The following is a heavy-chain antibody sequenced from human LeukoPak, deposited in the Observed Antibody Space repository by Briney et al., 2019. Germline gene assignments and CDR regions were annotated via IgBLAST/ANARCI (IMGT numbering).Heavy chain of an antibody. CDR3: AKGRAQSLIVVVPAAIHH. Sequence: PGGSLRLSCAASGFTFSSYAMSWVRQAPGKGLEWVSAISGSGGSTYYADSVKGRFTISRDNSKNTLYLQMNSLRAEDTAVYYRAKGRAQSLIVVVPAAIHHWGQGTLVTVSS. CDR2: ISGSGGST. J-gene: IGHJ4*02. V-gene: IGHV3-23*01. D-gene: IGHD2-2*01. CDR1: GFTFSSYA.